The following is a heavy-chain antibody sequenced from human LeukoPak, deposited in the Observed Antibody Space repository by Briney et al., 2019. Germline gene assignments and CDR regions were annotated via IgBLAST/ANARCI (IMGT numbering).Heavy chain of an antibody. D-gene: IGHD6-19*01. CDR3: TTAAGPYAELDY. Sequence: GGSLRLSCAASGFTFSNAWMSWVRQAPGKGLEWVGRIKSKTDGGTTDYAAPVKGRSTISRDDSKNTLYLQMNSLKTEDTAVYYCTTAAGPYAELDYWGQGTLVTVSS. CDR2: IKSKTDGGTT. J-gene: IGHJ4*02. CDR1: GFTFSNAW. V-gene: IGHV3-15*01.